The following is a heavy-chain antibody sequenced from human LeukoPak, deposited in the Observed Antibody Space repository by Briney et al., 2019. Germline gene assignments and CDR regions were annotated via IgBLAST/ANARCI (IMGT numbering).Heavy chain of an antibody. CDR1: GFTFTSSA. Sequence: ASVKVSCKASGFTFTSSAVQWVRQARGQRLEWIGWIVVGSGNTNYAQKFQERVTITRDMSTSTAYMELSSLRSEDTAVYYCARDQVFRGSSWSHPYGMDVWGQGTTVTVSS. D-gene: IGHD6-13*01. V-gene: IGHV1-58*01. CDR3: ARDQVFRGSSWSHPYGMDV. J-gene: IGHJ6*02. CDR2: IVVGSGNT.